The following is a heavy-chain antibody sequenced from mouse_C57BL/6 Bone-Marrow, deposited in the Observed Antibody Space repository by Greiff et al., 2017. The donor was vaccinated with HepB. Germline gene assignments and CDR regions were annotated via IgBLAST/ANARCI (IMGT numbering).Heavy chain of an antibody. D-gene: IGHD2-5*01. CDR2: IDPSDSYT. Sequence: QVQLQQPGAELVRPGTSVKLSCKASGYTFTSYWKHWVKQRPGQGLEWIGVIDPSDSYTNYNQKFKGKATLTVDTSSSTAYMQLSSLTSEDSAVYYCARDYSNTKDYAMDYWGQGTSVTVSS. J-gene: IGHJ4*01. V-gene: IGHV1-59*01. CDR1: GYTFTSYW. CDR3: ARDYSNTKDYAMDY.